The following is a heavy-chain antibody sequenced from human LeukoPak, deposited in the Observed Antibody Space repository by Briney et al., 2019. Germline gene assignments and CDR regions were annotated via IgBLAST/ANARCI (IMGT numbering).Heavy chain of an antibody. CDR2: IFYTGTT. CDR3: ARSAYGSTSHDYYMDV. D-gene: IGHD6-13*01. Sequence: PSETLSLTCAVSGYSISSGYYWGWVRQPPGRGLEWIGSIFYTGTTYYNPSLKSRVTISVDTSRNQFSLKLSSVTAADTAVYYCARSAYGSTSHDYYMDVWGKGTTVTVSS. CDR1: GYSISSGYY. V-gene: IGHV4-38-2*01. J-gene: IGHJ6*03.